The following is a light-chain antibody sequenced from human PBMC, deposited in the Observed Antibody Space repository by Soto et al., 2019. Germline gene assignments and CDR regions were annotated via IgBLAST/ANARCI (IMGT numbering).Light chain of an antibody. CDR1: QSVSSY. CDR3: QQRSNWLSIT. V-gene: IGKV3-11*01. J-gene: IGKJ5*01. CDR2: DAS. Sequence: EIVLTQSPATLSLSPVDRATLSCRASQSVSSYLAWYQQKPGQAPRLLIYDASNRATGIPARFSGSGSGTDFTLTISSLEPEDFAVYYCQQRSNWLSITFGQGTRLEIK.